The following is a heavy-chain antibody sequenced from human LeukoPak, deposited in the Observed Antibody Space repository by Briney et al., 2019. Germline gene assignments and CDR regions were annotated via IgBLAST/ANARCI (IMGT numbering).Heavy chain of an antibody. CDR2: IYYSGST. Sequence: SETLSLTCTVSGGSVSSYYWSWIRQPPGKGLEWIGYIYYSGSTNYNPSLKSRVTISVDTSKNQFSLKLSSVTAADTAVYYCARYYDSSGYYLGWYFDYWGQGTLVTVSS. CDR3: ARYYDSSGYYLGWYFDY. V-gene: IGHV4-59*02. J-gene: IGHJ4*02. CDR1: GGSVSSYY. D-gene: IGHD3-22*01.